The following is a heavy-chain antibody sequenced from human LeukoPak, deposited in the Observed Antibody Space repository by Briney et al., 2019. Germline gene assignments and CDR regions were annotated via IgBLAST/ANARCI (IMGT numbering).Heavy chain of an antibody. CDR2: ISGSGGST. D-gene: IGHD6-13*01. CDR1: GFTFSTYN. V-gene: IGHV3-23*01. CDR3: AKDPGIAAPFDY. J-gene: IGHJ4*02. Sequence: GGSLRLSCAASGFTFSTYNMNWVRQAPGKGLEWVSAISGSGGSTYYADSVKGRFTISRDNSKNTLYLQMNSLRAEDTAVYYCAKDPGIAAPFDYWGQGTLVTVSS.